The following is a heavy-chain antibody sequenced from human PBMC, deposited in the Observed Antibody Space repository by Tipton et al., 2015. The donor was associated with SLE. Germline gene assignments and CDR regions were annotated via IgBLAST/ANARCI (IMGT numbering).Heavy chain of an antibody. CDR3: AREGSGNYFGAFDI. J-gene: IGHJ4*02. V-gene: IGHV3-13*04. CDR1: GFTFSTYD. Sequence: SLRLSCAASGFTFSTYDMHWVRQAPGKGLEWVSAIVTAGDTYYQDSVKGRFTISRENAKNSVYLQMNNLRAGDTAVYYCAREGSGNYFGAFDIWGQGTLVTVSS. D-gene: IGHD3-10*01. CDR2: IVTAGDT.